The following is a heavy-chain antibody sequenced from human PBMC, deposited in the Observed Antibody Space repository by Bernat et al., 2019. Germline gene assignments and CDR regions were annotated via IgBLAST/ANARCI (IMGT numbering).Heavy chain of an antibody. CDR1: GGSIRSRTSF. Sequence: QLQLQESGPGLVKPSETLSLTCSVSGGSIRSRTSFWGWIRQPPGKGLEWIGNIYYSGDTYDNPSLKSRVTISVDTSKNQFSLKLDSVTAADTAVYYCARHQGDLTGTGVYSPFDIWGQGTMVTVSS. V-gene: IGHV4-39*01. D-gene: IGHD1-20*01. CDR2: IYYSGDT. CDR3: ARHQGDLTGTGVYSPFDI. J-gene: IGHJ3*02.